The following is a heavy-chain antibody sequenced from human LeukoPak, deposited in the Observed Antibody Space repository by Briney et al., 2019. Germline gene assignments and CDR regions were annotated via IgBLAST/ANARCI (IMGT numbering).Heavy chain of an antibody. Sequence: ASVKVSCKASGYTFTGYYMHWVRQAPGQGLEWMGWINPNSGGTNYAQKFQGRVTMTRDTSISTAYMELSRLRSDDTAVYYCARDMEYQLLSTAMDVWGQGTTVTVSS. CDR1: GYTFTGYY. CDR2: INPNSGGT. J-gene: IGHJ6*02. D-gene: IGHD2-2*01. V-gene: IGHV1-2*02. CDR3: ARDMEYQLLSTAMDV.